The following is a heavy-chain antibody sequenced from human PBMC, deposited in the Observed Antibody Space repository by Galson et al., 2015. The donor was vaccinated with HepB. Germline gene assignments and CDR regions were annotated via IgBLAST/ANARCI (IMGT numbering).Heavy chain of an antibody. V-gene: IGHV1-18*01. CDR3: TIMTHCSGGSCYPYDY. CDR1: GYTFTSYG. CDR2: ISAYNGNT. J-gene: IGHJ4*02. Sequence: SVKVSCKASGYTFTSYGITWVRQAPGQGLEWMGWISAYNGNTRYEEKFQGRVTMTTDTSTSTAYLELRSLRSDDTALYYCTIMTHCSGGSCYPYDYWGRGTLVTVSS. D-gene: IGHD2-15*01.